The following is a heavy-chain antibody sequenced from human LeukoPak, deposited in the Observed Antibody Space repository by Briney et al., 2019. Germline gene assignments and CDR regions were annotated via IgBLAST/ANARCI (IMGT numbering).Heavy chain of an antibody. J-gene: IGHJ4*02. CDR2: ILGNGVTT. V-gene: IGHV3-23*01. CDR3: AKDRIPDGYYSIDS. D-gene: IGHD3-3*01. Sequence: GGSLRLSCAASGFTFSGFAMNWVRQAPGEGLEWVSGILGNGVTTYYADSLKGRFTISSDNSKNILYLQMNSLRVEDTAVYYCAKDRIPDGYYSIDSWGQGTLVTVSS. CDR1: GFTFSGFA.